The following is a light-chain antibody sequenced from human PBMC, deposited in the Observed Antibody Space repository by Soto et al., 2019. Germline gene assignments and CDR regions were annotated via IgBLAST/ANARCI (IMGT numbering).Light chain of an antibody. J-gene: IGKJ5*01. CDR1: QSISSY. CDR3: QQSYSTPPIT. V-gene: IGKV1-39*01. Sequence: DIRMTQSRSSLSASVGDRVTNACRASQSISSYINWYQQKPWKAPKLLIYAASSLQSGVPSRFSGSGSGTDFTLTISRLQPEDFATYYCQQSYSTPPITFGQGTRLEIK. CDR2: AAS.